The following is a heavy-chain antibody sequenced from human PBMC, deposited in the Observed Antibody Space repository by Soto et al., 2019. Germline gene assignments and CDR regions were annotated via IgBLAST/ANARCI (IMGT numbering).Heavy chain of an antibody. D-gene: IGHD4-17*01. CDR1: GFTFSNYA. CDR2: ISSSSITI. V-gene: IGHV3-48*02. Sequence: PGGSLRLSCAASGFTFSNYAISWVRQAPGKGLEWLSYISSSSITIHYADSVKGRFTISRDNAKNSLYLQMNSLRDEDTAVYYCARAALYGYDFWGQGTLVTVSS. CDR3: ARAALYGYDF. J-gene: IGHJ4*02.